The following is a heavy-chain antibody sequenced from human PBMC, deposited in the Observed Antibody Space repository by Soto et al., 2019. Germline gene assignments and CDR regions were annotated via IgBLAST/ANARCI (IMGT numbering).Heavy chain of an antibody. CDR3: ANLYFSGGSCYSNDAFHI. Sequence: VQLLESGGGLVQPGGSLRLSCAASGFTFSSYAMSWVLQAQGKGLEGVSAISGSGGSTYYADSVKRRFTISRDNSKHTLFLQMKSLRAEDTAVYYCANLYFSGGSCYSNDAFHIWVQGTMVTVSS. D-gene: IGHD2-15*01. CDR1: GFTFSSYA. J-gene: IGHJ3*02. CDR2: ISGSGGST. V-gene: IGHV3-23*01.